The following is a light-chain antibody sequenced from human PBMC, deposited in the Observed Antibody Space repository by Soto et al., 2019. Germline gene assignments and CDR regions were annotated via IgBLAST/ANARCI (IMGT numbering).Light chain of an antibody. Sequence: DIVMTQSPDSLAVSLGERATIDCKSSQNILYSSNNKNYLAWYQQKPGQPPKLLIYWASTRESGVPDRFSGSGSGTDFSLTISSLQAEDVAVYYCQQYYSTPFTFGPGTIVDIQ. CDR2: WAS. CDR3: QQYYSTPFT. V-gene: IGKV4-1*01. CDR1: QNILYSSNNKNY. J-gene: IGKJ3*01.